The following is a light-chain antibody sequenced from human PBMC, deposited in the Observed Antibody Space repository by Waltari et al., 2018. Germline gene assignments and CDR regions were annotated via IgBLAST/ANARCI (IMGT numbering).Light chain of an antibody. CDR1: SNNVGNQG. CDR3: SAWDSSLSAVV. CDR2: RNN. Sequence: QAGLTQPPSVSKGLRQTATLPCTGNSNNVGNQGAACLQQHQGHPPKLLSYRNNHRPSGISELLSASRSRNTASLTITGLQPEDEADYYCSAWDSSLSAVVFGGGTKLTGL. V-gene: IGLV10-54*01. J-gene: IGLJ2*01.